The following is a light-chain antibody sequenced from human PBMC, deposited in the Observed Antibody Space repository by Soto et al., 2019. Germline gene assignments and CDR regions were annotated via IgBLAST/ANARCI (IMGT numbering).Light chain of an antibody. J-gene: IGKJ1*01. V-gene: IGKV3-20*01. CDR3: RRFGASPPWT. Sequence: EIVVTQSPGTLSLSPVEIATLCCMASQSLSSSYLAWYQQKPGQAPRLLIYGTSIRATGITDRFSGSGSGTDFTLTITSMEHADYAVYYCRRFGASPPWTFGQGTKVDI. CDR2: GTS. CDR1: QSLSSSY.